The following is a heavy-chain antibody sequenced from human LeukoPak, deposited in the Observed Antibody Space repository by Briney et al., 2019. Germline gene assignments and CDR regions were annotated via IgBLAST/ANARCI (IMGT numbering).Heavy chain of an antibody. J-gene: IGHJ3*02. CDR3: ARGGRAQGPFDI. CDR2: ISGGGSDR. Sequence: RPGGPLRLSCAASGFTFTSYSMSWVRQAPGKGLEWVSSISGGGSDRVYADPVKGRFTISKDNSKNTLYVEMNSLRAEDTAIYYCARGGRAQGPFDIWGQGTMVTVSS. CDR1: GFTFTSYS. V-gene: IGHV3-23*01.